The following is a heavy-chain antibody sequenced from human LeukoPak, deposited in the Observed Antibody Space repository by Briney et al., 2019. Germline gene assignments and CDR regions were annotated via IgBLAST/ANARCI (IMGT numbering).Heavy chain of an antibody. V-gene: IGHV4-59*01. D-gene: IGHD5-18*01. CDR2: IYYSGST. CDR1: GGSIGSYY. CDR3: ASRGYSYGGDDY. J-gene: IGHJ4*02. Sequence: NSSETLSLTCTVSGGSIGSYYWSWIRQPPGKGLEWIGYIYYSGSTNYNPSLKSRVTISVDTSKNQFSLKLTSVTAADTAVYYCASRGYSYGGDDYWGQGTLVTVSS.